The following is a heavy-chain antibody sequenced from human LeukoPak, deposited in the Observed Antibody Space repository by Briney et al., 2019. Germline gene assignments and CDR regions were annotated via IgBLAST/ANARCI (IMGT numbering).Heavy chain of an antibody. Sequence: ASVKVSCKASGYTFTDYYMHWVRQAPGQGLEWMGWINPNSGGTNYAQKFQGRVTMTRDTSISTAYMELSRLRSDDTAVYYCARDREWRGSYYWFDPWGQGTLVTVSS. D-gene: IGHD1-26*01. J-gene: IGHJ5*02. V-gene: IGHV1-2*02. CDR2: INPNSGGT. CDR1: GYTFTDYY. CDR3: ARDREWRGSYYWFDP.